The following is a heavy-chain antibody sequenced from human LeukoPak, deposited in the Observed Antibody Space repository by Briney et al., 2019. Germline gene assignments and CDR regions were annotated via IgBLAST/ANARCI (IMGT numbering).Heavy chain of an antibody. CDR1: GLTFSSYG. Sequence: GGSLRLPCAASGLTFSSYGMHWVRQAPPKGLGWVALIWYDGSKQYYADSVKGRFTISRDSSKNTLHLQMNSLRAEDTAVFYCARLIGWSRFDPWGQGALVTVSS. CDR3: ARLIGWSRFDP. CDR2: IWYDGSKQ. V-gene: IGHV3-33*01. J-gene: IGHJ5*02. D-gene: IGHD6-19*01.